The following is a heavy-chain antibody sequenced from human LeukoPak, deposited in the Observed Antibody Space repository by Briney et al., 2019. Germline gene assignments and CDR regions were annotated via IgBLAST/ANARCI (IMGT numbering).Heavy chain of an antibody. D-gene: IGHD6-13*01. CDR2: IYTSGST. CDR1: GGSISSGSYY. CDR3: ARLLLVRAQLAQRRYFDY. Sequence: SETLSLTCTVSGGSISSGSYYWSWIRQPAGKGLECIGRIYTSGSTNYNPSLKSRVTISVDTSKNQFSLKLSSVTAADTAVYYCARLLLVRAQLAQRRYFDYWGQGTLVTVSS. V-gene: IGHV4-61*02. J-gene: IGHJ4*02.